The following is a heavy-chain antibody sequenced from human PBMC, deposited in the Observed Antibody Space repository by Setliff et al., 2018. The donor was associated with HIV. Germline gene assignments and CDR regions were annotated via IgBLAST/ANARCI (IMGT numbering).Heavy chain of an antibody. CDR3: AKVMGGTVVVSPTHDAFDI. V-gene: IGHV3-23*01. Sequence: PGGSLRLSCAASGFTFSSYAMSWVRQAPGKGLEWVSTISGGGSSTYYADSVKGRSTISRDNSKNTLHLQLNSLRAEDTAVYYCAKVMGGTVVVSPTHDAFDIWGQGTRVTVSS. CDR2: ISGGGSST. J-gene: IGHJ3*02. D-gene: IGHD2-21*01. CDR1: GFTFSSYA.